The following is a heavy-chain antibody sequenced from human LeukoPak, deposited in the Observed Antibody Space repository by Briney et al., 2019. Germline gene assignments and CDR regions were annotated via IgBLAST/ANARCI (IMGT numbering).Heavy chain of an antibody. V-gene: IGHV4-34*01. CDR2: INHSGST. Sequence: PSETLSLTCAVYGGSFSGYYWSWIRQPPGKVLEWIGEINHSGSTNYNPSLKSRVTISVDTSKNQFSLKLSSVTAADTAVYYCARDEYSSSVDYRGQGTLVTVSS. D-gene: IGHD6-6*01. CDR1: GGSFSGYY. CDR3: ARDEYSSSVDY. J-gene: IGHJ4*02.